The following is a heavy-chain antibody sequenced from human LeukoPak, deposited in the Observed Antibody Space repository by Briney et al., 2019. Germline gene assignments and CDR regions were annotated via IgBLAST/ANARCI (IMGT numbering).Heavy chain of an antibody. Sequence: GGSLRLSCAASGFTFSTYAMSWVRQAPGKGLEWVSAISGSGDNTYYADSVKGRFTVSRDNSKNTLYVQMKSLRAEDTAVYYCAKDFVVVPGNVNYFDYWGQGTLVTVSS. J-gene: IGHJ4*02. CDR3: AKDFVVVPGNVNYFDY. CDR2: ISGSGDNT. CDR1: GFTFSTYA. V-gene: IGHV3-23*01. D-gene: IGHD2-21*02.